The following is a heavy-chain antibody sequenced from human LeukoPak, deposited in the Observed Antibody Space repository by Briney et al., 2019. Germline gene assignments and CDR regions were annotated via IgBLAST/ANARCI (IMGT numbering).Heavy chain of an antibody. V-gene: IGHV3-23*01. J-gene: IGHJ4*02. Sequence: PGGSLRLSCAASGFTFSSYAMSWVRQAPRKGLEWVSAISGSGGDRYYADSVKGRLTISRDNSKNTLYLQMSSLRAEDTAVYYCAKDLGSVATTPSLDFWGQGTLVTVSS. CDR1: GFTFSSYA. CDR2: ISGSGGDR. D-gene: IGHD3-10*01. CDR3: AKDLGSVATTPSLDF.